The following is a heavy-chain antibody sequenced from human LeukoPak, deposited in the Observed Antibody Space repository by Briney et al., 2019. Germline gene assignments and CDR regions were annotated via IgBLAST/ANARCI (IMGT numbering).Heavy chain of an antibody. J-gene: IGHJ3*02. D-gene: IGHD3-9*01. V-gene: IGHV4-4*07. CDR3: ARSPWGLVTGDDAFDI. CDR1: GGSISSYY. Sequence: PSETLSLTCTVSGGSISSYYWSWIRQPAGKGLEWIGRIYTSGSTNYNPSLKSRVTMSVDTSKNQFSLKLSSVTAADMAVYYCARSPWGLVTGDDAFDIWGQGTMVTVSS. CDR2: IYTSGST.